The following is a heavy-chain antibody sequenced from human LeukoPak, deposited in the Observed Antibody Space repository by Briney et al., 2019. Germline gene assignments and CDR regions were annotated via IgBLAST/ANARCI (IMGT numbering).Heavy chain of an antibody. V-gene: IGHV4-59*02. CDR1: GGSVSGYF. D-gene: IGHD4-17*01. J-gene: IGHJ4*02. Sequence: KASETLSLTCTVSGGSVSGYFWSWIRQPAGRGLEWIGYIYYSGSTNYNPSLKSRVTISVDTSKNQFSLKLSSVTAADTAVYYCARHFNYGDYNFDYWGQGTLVTVSS. CDR3: ARHFNYGDYNFDY. CDR2: IYYSGST.